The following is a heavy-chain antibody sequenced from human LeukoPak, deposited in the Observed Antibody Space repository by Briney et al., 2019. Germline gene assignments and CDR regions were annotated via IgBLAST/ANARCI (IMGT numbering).Heavy chain of an antibody. Sequence: PSETLSLTCTVSGGSISSYYWSWIRQPPGKGLEWIGYIYDSGSTNYNPSLKSRVTISVDTSKNQFSLKVSSVTAADTAVYYRARLRSRTVFDYWGQGTLVTVSS. CDR3: ARLRSRTVFDY. D-gene: IGHD1-14*01. V-gene: IGHV4-59*01. CDR1: GGSISSYY. CDR2: IYDSGST. J-gene: IGHJ4*02.